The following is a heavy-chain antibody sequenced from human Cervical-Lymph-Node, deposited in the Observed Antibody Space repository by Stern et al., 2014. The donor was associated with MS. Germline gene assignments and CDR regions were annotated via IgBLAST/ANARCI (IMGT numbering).Heavy chain of an antibody. CDR2: ISYDGSNK. Sequence: QVQLVQSGGGVVQPGRSLRLSCAASGFTFSTYGIHWVRQAPGRGLEWVAFISYDGSNKYYAGSVKGRFTISRDNSKNTLYLQMNSLRAEDTAIYYCANHYYDFPMDVWGQGTTVTVSS. V-gene: IGHV3-30*18. CDR1: GFTFSTYG. CDR3: ANHYYDFPMDV. J-gene: IGHJ6*02. D-gene: IGHD3-3*01.